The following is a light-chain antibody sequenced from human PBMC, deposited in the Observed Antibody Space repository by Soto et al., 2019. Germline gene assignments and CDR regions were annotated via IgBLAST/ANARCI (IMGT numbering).Light chain of an antibody. V-gene: IGKV2-28*01. CDR1: QILVHSNGYKY. CDR3: MQSLQTLTIT. Sequence: DIVMTQSPLSLPVTPGEPSSISWRSSQILVHSNGYKYLDWYLQKPGQSPQLLIYLGSNRASGVPDRFSGSGTGTDFTLKISRVEAEDVGVYYCMQSLQTLTITFGQGTRLEIK. CDR2: LGS. J-gene: IGKJ5*01.